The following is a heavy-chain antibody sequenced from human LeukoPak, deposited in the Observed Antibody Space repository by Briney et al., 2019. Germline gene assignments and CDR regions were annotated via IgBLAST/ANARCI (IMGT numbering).Heavy chain of an antibody. CDR3: ASRGDGYNGAFDI. D-gene: IGHD5-24*01. Sequence: SVKVSCKASGGTFSSYAISWVRQAPGQGLEWMGGIIPIFGTANYAQKFQGRVTITADESTSTAYMELSSLRSEDTAVYYCASRGDGYNGAFDIWGQGTMVTVSS. J-gene: IGHJ3*02. CDR2: IIPIFGTA. V-gene: IGHV1-69*13. CDR1: GGTFSSYA.